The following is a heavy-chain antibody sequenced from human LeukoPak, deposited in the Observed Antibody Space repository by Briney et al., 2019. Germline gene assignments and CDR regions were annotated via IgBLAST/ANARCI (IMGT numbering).Heavy chain of an antibody. V-gene: IGHV3-48*01. CDR3: ARDRGLWFGGEYYFDY. CDR2: IISSSSTI. CDR1: GFTFSSYS. Sequence: GGSLRLSCAASGFTFSSYSMNWVRQAPGKGLEWVSYIISSSSTIYYADSVKGRFTISRDNAKNSLYLQMNSLRAEDTAVYYCARDRGLWFGGEYYFDYWGQGTLVTVSS. J-gene: IGHJ4*02. D-gene: IGHD3-10*01.